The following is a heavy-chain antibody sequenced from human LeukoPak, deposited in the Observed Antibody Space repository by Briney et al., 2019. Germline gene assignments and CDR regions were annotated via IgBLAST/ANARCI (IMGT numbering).Heavy chain of an antibody. CDR2: IYPGDSDT. CDR3: ARRAVSAEYFQQ. V-gene: IGHV5-51*01. J-gene: IGHJ1*01. Sequence: GESLKISFKGSGYRFTTYWIGWVRQMPGKGLEWMGIIYPGDSDTRYSPSFQGQVTISADKSISTAYLQWSSLKASDTAIYYCARRAVSAEYFQQWGQGTLVTVSS. CDR1: GYRFTTYW.